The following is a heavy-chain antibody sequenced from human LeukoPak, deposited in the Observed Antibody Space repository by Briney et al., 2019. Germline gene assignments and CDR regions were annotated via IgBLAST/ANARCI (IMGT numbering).Heavy chain of an antibody. CDR1: GFTFSSYA. Sequence: GGSLRLSCAASGFTFSSYAMNWVRQAPGKGLEWVPVISDSGGSKYYADSVQGRFTTSRDNSKNTLYLQMNSLRLEDTAIYYCTRDPSYWGQGTLVTVSS. CDR3: TRDPSY. V-gene: IGHV3-23*01. J-gene: IGHJ4*02. CDR2: ISDSGGSK.